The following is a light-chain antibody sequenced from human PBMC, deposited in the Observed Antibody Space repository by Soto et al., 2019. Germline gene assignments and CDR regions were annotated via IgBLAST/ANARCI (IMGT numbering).Light chain of an antibody. CDR1: QSVTRN. CDR2: GAS. CDR3: QQYNDWPKT. V-gene: IGKV3-15*01. Sequence: EIVMTQSPATLSVSPGERATLSCRASQSVTRNLAWYQQKPGQAPRLLIFGASTRATGLPARFSGSGSGTEFTLTISSLQSEDFALYYCQQYNDWPKTFGQGTKVEIK. J-gene: IGKJ1*01.